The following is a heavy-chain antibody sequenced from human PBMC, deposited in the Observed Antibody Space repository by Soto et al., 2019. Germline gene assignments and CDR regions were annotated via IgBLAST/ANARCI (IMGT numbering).Heavy chain of an antibody. CDR2: IYYSGST. CDR1: GGSISSGGYY. V-gene: IGHV4-31*03. J-gene: IGHJ6*03. CDR3: ARAPTRGYYYMDV. Sequence: PSETLSLTCTVSGGSISSGGYYWSWIRQHPGKGLEWIGYIYYSGSTYYNPSLKSRVTISVDTSKNQFSLKLSSVTAADTAVYYCARAPTRGYYYMDVWGKGTTVTVS. D-gene: IGHD4-17*01.